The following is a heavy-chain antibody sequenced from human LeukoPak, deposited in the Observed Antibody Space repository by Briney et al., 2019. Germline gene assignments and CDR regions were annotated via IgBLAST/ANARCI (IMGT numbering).Heavy chain of an antibody. V-gene: IGHV4-59*01. Sequence: SETLSLTCTVSGGSTSSYYWSWIRQPPGKGLEWIGYIYFSGSTNYNPSLKSRLTISIDTSKKQFFLKLNSVTAADTAVYYCARLSRGGYWGQGTLVTVSS. CDR1: GGSTSSYY. CDR3: ARLSRGGY. J-gene: IGHJ4*02. D-gene: IGHD3-10*01. CDR2: IYFSGST.